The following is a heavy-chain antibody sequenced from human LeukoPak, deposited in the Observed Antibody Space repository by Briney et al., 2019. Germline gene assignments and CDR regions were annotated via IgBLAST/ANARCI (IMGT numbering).Heavy chain of an antibody. CDR3: ARTSYDSSGRYYFDY. J-gene: IGHJ4*02. V-gene: IGHV4-39*07. Sequence: SETLSLTCTVSGGSISSSSYYWGWIRQPPGKGLEWIGSIRYSGNTYYNPSPKSRVTISLDTSKNQFSLKLSSVTAADTAVYYCARTSYDSSGRYYFDYWGQGTLVTVSS. CDR1: GGSISSSSYY. CDR2: IRYSGNT. D-gene: IGHD3-22*01.